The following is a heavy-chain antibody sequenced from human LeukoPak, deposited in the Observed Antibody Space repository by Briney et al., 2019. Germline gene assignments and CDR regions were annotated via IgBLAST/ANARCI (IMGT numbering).Heavy chain of an antibody. CDR3: ARYYYDSSGYYAFDY. J-gene: IGHJ4*02. CDR1: GFTFSSYW. CDR2: INSDGSST. V-gene: IGHV3-74*01. D-gene: IGHD3-22*01. Sequence: PGGSLRLSCAASGFTFSSYWMHWVRQAPGKGLVWVSRINSDGSSTSYAGSVKGRFTISRDNAKNTLYLQMNSLRAEDTAVYYCARYYYDSSGYYAFDYWGQGTLVTVSS.